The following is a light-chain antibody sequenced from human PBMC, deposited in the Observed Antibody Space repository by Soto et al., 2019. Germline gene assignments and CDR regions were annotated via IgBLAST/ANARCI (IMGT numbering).Light chain of an antibody. CDR1: QDISKF. CDR3: QQYDNRPFT. CDR2: DAS. J-gene: IGKJ3*01. V-gene: IGKV1-33*01. Sequence: DIQMTQSPSSLSASVGDRVSFTCQASQDISKFLNWYQHKPGQAPSLLIYDASKSQFGVPSRFSGSGSGTDFTFTISSLQPEDNATYYCQQYDNRPFTLGPGTTVD.